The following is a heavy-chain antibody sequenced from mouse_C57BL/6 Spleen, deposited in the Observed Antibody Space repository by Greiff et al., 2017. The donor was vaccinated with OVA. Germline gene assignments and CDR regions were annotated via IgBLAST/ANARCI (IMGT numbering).Heavy chain of an antibody. Sequence: QVQLQQSGAELVRPGASVTLSCKASGYTFTDYEMHWVKQTPVHGLEWIGAIDPETGGTAYNQKFKGKAILTADKSSSTAYMELRSLTSEDSAVYYCTRYDYYDYDYWGQGTTLTVSS. J-gene: IGHJ2*01. CDR1: GYTFTDYE. D-gene: IGHD2-4*01. CDR2: IDPETGGT. CDR3: TRYDYYDYDY. V-gene: IGHV1-15*01.